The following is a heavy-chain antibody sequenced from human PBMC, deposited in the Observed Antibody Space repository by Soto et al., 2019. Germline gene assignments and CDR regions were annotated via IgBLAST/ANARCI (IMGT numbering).Heavy chain of an antibody. CDR1: GYTFTSYD. D-gene: IGHD4-17*01. J-gene: IGHJ4*02. Sequence: QVQLVQSGAEVKKPGASVKVSCKASGYTFTSYDINWVRQATGQGLEWMGWMNPNSGNTGYAQKFQGGXPXTXXTSISTAYMELSSLRSEDTAVYYCARTLYGDNVDYWGQGPLVTVSS. V-gene: IGHV1-8*01. CDR3: ARTLYGDNVDY. CDR2: MNPNSGNT.